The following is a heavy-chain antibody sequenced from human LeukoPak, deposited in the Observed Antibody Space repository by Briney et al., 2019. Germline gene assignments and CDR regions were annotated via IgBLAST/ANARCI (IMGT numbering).Heavy chain of an antibody. D-gene: IGHD3/OR15-3a*01. CDR2: ITDTGGT. J-gene: IGHJ6*02. V-gene: IGHV4-34*01. Sequence: PSETLSLTCAVSGGSFSGYFWTWIRQSPGTGLEWIGDITDTGGTNYNPSLKSRLTMSVDTSKSHFSLKLTSVTAADTAVYFCARGWGWTGYGMDVWGQGSTVTVSS. CDR3: ARGWGWTGYGMDV. CDR1: GGSFSGYF.